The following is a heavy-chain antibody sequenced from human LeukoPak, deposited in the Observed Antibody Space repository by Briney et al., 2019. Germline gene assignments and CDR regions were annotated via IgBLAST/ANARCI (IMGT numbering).Heavy chain of an antibody. V-gene: IGHV1-69*13. CDR3: ASTYNWNVPLPDY. CDR1: GGTFSSYA. Sequence: SVKVSCKASGGTFSSYAISWVRQAPGQGLEWTGRIIPIFGTANYAQKFQGRVTITADESTSTAYMELSSLRSEDTAVYYCASTYNWNVPLPDYWGQGTLVTVSS. CDR2: IIPIFGTA. D-gene: IGHD1-1*01. J-gene: IGHJ4*02.